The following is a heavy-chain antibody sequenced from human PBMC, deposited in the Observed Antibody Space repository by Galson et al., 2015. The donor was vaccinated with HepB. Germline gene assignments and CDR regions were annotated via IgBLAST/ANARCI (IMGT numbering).Heavy chain of an antibody. CDR1: GFTFSSYG. J-gene: IGHJ4*01. CDR2: ISYDGSNK. V-gene: IGHV3-30*18. Sequence: SLRLSCAASGFTFSSYGMHWVRQAPGKGLEWVSVISYDGSNKYYADSVKGRFTISRDNSKNTLYLQMNSLGAEDTAVYYCAKDQGNVQLWPMGLDYWGHGTLVTASS. CDR3: AKDQGNVQLWPMGLDY. D-gene: IGHD5-18*01.